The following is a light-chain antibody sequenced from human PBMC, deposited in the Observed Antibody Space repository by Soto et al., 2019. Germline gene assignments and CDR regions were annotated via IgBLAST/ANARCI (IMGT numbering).Light chain of an antibody. J-gene: IGKJ2*01. V-gene: IGKV3-20*01. Sequence: EIVLTQSPGTLSLTQGERVTLSCRASQSVSSTYLAWYQQKPGQAPRLLIYGASSRATGIPDRFSGSGSGTDFTLTISRLEPEDFAVYYCQQFGSSPLYTFGQGTKLEIK. CDR2: GAS. CDR1: QSVSSTY. CDR3: QQFGSSPLYT.